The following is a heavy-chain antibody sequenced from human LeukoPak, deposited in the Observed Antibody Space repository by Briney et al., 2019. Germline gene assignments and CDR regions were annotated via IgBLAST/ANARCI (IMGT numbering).Heavy chain of an antibody. D-gene: IGHD2-15*01. CDR1: GGTFSSYA. V-gene: IGHV1-69*13. CDR3: ARLGYCSGGSCYEGFDP. Sequence: ASVKVSCKASGGTFSSYAISWVRQAPGQGLEWMGGIIPIFGTANYAQKFQGRVTITADESTSTAYMELSSLGSEDTAVYYCARLGYCSGGSCYEGFDPWGQGTLVTVSS. J-gene: IGHJ5*02. CDR2: IIPIFGTA.